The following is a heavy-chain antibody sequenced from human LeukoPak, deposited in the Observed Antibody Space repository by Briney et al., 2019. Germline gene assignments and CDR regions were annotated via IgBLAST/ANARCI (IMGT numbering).Heavy chain of an antibody. J-gene: IGHJ3*02. Sequence: SQTLSLTCVISGDSVSSNTRTWKWIRLPPSSCRECLRSTFYRSKLYTDYTSSVKSRISIKADTSTTLFSLQRNSVTPQDTALYYCAGGDVSGGISDYGSPYDIWGQGIMVTVSS. CDR1: GDSVSSNTRT. V-gene: IGHV6-1*01. CDR2: TFYRSKLYT. CDR3: AGGDVSGGISDYGSPYDI. D-gene: IGHD2-15*01.